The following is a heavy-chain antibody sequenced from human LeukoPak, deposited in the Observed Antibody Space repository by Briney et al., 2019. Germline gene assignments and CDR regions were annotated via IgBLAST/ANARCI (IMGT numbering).Heavy chain of an antibody. CDR3: ARDRGPRYYYHMDV. V-gene: IGHV4-39*07. CDR2: IYYSGST. Sequence: SETLSLTCTVSGGSISISSYYWAWIRQPPGKGLEWIGSIYYSGSTYYNPSLKSRVTISVDTSKNQFSLKLSSVTAADTAVYYCARDRGPRYYYHMDVWGKGTTVTVSS. CDR1: GGSISISSYY. J-gene: IGHJ6*03.